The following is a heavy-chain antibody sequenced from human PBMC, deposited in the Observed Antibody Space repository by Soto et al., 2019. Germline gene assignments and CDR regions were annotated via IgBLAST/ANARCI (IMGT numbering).Heavy chain of an antibody. V-gene: IGHV1-46*01. CDR3: ARDDGAYYDSSGYYYVSGGAFDI. CDR1: GYTFTSYD. CDR2: INPSGGST. D-gene: IGHD3-22*01. J-gene: IGHJ3*02. Sequence: ASLKVSCKASGYTFTSYDMHWVRQAPGQGLEWMGIINPSGGSTSYAQKFQGRVTMTRDTSTSTVYMELSSLRSEDTAVYYCARDDGAYYDSSGYYYVSGGAFDIWG.